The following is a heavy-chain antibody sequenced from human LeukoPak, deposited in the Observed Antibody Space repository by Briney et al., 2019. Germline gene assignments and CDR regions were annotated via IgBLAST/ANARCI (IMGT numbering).Heavy chain of an antibody. V-gene: IGHV1-2*02. D-gene: IGHD6-13*01. Sequence: ASVKVPCKASGYTFTGYYMHWVRQAPGQGLEWMGWINPNSGGTNYAQKFQGRATMTRDTSISTAYMELSRLRSDDTAVYYCARAPSSSGGLRLGFYWGQGTLVTVSS. CDR1: GYTFTGYY. CDR3: ARAPSSSGGLRLGFY. CDR2: INPNSGGT. J-gene: IGHJ4*02.